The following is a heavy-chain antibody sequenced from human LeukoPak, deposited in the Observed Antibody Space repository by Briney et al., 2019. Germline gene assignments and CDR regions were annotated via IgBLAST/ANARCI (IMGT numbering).Heavy chain of an antibody. CDR2: IYHSGST. CDR1: GVSISSGGYS. J-gene: IGHJ3*02. D-gene: IGHD3-22*01. Sequence: SETLSLTCAVSGVSISSGGYSWSWIRQPPGKGLEWIGYIYHSGSTYYNPSLKSRVTISVDRSKNQFSLKLSSVTAADTAVYYCTRDRGIVGKNAFDIWGQGTMVTVSS. V-gene: IGHV4-30-2*01. CDR3: TRDRGIVGKNAFDI.